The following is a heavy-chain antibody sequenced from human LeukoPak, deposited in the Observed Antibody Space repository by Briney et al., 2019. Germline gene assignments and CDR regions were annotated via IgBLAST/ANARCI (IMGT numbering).Heavy chain of an antibody. D-gene: IGHD3-10*01. Sequence: GGSLRLSCEASGFTFSDPYMSWIRQAPGKGLECLSYISGSGTDINYADSVRGRFTISRDNARNLLYLQMNDLRVEDTAVYYCAREYYFSHIDGWGKGTTVTVSS. CDR1: GFTFSDPY. CDR3: AREYYFSHIDG. J-gene: IGHJ6*03. V-gene: IGHV3-11*04. CDR2: ISGSGTDI.